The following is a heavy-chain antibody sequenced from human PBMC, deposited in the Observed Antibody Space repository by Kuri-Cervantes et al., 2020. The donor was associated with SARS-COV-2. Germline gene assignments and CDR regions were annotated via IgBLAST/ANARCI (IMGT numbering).Heavy chain of an antibody. J-gene: IGHJ4*02. Sequence: SETLSLTCTVSGGSISSGGYYWGWNRQHPGKGIEFIGTIYYDGRTYYNKSLKSRVTISVDTSKNQFSLKLSYVTAADTAVYYCARHDYWGQGTLVTVSS. CDR2: IYYDGRT. CDR3: ARHDY. V-gene: IGHV4-39*01. CDR1: GGSISSGGYY.